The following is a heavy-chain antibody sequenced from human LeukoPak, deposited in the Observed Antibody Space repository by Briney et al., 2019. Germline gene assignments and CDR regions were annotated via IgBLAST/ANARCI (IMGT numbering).Heavy chain of an antibody. Sequence: ASVKVSCKASGYTFTSYAMHWVRQAPGQRLEWMGWINAGNGNTKYSQKFQGRVTITRDTSASTAYMELSSLRSEDTAVYYCARDRWFGESRYGMDVWGQGTTVTVSS. CDR1: GYTFTSYA. CDR3: ARDRWFGESRYGMDV. CDR2: INAGNGNT. V-gene: IGHV1-3*01. J-gene: IGHJ6*02. D-gene: IGHD3-10*01.